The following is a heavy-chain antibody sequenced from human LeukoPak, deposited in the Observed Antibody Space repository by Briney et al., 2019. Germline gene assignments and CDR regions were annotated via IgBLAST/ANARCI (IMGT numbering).Heavy chain of an antibody. D-gene: IGHD3-10*01. V-gene: IGHV4-30-4*01. Sequence: PSETLSLTCTVSGVSISSGDYYWSWIRQPPGKGLEWIGYIYYSGSTYYNPSLKSRVTISVDTSKNQFSLKLSSVTAADTAVYYCARGDTMVRGGIHYNWFDPWGQGTLVTVSS. CDR3: ARGDTMVRGGIHYNWFDP. J-gene: IGHJ5*02. CDR1: GVSISSGDYY. CDR2: IYYSGST.